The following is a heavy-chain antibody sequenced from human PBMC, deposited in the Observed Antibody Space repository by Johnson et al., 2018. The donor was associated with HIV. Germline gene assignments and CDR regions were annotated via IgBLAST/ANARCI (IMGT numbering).Heavy chain of an antibody. CDR3: VTDGGGRCADAFGY. Sequence: QVQLVESGGGVVQPGGSLRLSCAASGFTFNSYALRWVRQAPGKGLEWVAIIKSDGGSKDYADSVKGRCTISRDNSKNTLYLQMNRLRAEDTGVYYCVTDGGGRCADAFGYWGQGEIVT. CDR1: GFTFNSYA. V-gene: IGHV3-30*04. J-gene: IGHJ3*01. CDR2: IKSDGGSK. D-gene: IGHD2-15*01.